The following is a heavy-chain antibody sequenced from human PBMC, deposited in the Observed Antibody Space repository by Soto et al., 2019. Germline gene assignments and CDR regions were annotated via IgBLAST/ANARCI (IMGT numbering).Heavy chain of an antibody. J-gene: IGHJ4*02. CDR1: RGSFIGSY. CDR2: INHSGST. V-gene: IGHV4-34*01. Sequence: PSDTLSLTCAVYRGSFIGSYWSRILHPPGKGLEWIGEINHSGSTNYNPSLKSRVTISVDPSKNQFSLKLSSVTAADTAVYYGARIRGYSYGNFDYWGQGTLVTVSS. D-gene: IGHD5-18*01. CDR3: ARIRGYSYGNFDY.